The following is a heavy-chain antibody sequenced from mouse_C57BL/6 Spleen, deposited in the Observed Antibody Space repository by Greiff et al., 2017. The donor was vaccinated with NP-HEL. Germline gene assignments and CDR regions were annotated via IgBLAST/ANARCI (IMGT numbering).Heavy chain of an antibody. J-gene: IGHJ2*01. Sequence: EVKLVESGGGLVQPGGSLSLSCAASGFTFTDYYMSWVRQPPGQALEWLGFIRNTANGYTTEYSVSVKGRFTISRDNSQSILYLQLNARRAEDSATYYCARYPISPYCGSSYFDDWGQGTTLTVSS. CDR1: GFTFTDYY. CDR2: IRNTANGYTT. V-gene: IGHV7-3*01. D-gene: IGHD1-1*01. CDR3: ARYPISPYCGSSYFDD.